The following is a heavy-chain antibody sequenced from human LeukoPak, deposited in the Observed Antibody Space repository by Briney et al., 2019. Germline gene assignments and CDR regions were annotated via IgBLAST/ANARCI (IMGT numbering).Heavy chain of an antibody. CDR2: INHSGST. Sequence: SETLSLTCAVYGGSYSGYYWSWIRQPPGKGLEWIGEINHSGSTNYNPSLKSRVTISVDTSKNQFSLKLSSVTAADTAVYYCARALMSPISIWGQGTMVTVSS. D-gene: IGHD3-10*02. CDR3: ARALMSPISI. J-gene: IGHJ3*02. V-gene: IGHV4-34*01. CDR1: GGSYSGYY.